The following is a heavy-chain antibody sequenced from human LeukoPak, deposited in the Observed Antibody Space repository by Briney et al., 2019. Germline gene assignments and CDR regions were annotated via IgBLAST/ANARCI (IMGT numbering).Heavy chain of an antibody. V-gene: IGHV1-2*02. CDR3: ARSITMIVVIDY. CDR1: GYTFTGYY. Sequence: ASVTVSCKASGYTFTGYYMHWVRQAPGQGLEWMGWINPNSGGTNYAQKFQGRVTMTRDTSISTAYMELSRLRSDDTAVYYCARSITMIVVIDYWGQGTLVTVSS. CDR2: INPNSGGT. D-gene: IGHD3-22*01. J-gene: IGHJ4*02.